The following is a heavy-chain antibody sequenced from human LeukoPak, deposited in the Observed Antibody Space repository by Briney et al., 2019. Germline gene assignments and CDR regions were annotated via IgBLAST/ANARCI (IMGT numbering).Heavy chain of an antibody. CDR3: GRDSSCNGGSRYPMPIDY. D-gene: IGHD2-15*01. J-gene: IGHJ4*02. Sequence: GGSLRLSCAASGFTFSTYSMSWVRQAPGKGLEWVAIISSTGTITYYADSVKGRFTISRDNTKNTLYLQTNSLRAEDTAIYYCGRDSSCNGGSRYPMPIDYWGQGTLVTVSS. CDR1: GFTFSTYS. CDR2: ISSTGTIT. V-gene: IGHV3-23*01.